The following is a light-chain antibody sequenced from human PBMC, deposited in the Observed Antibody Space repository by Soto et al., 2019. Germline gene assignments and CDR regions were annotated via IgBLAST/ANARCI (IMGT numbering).Light chain of an antibody. CDR2: ATS. CDR3: QQYGSSSWT. CDR1: QSVSSSY. J-gene: IGKJ1*01. V-gene: IGKV3-20*01. Sequence: ELVLTQSPGTLSLSPGESATISCSASQSVSSSYLAWYQQKPGQAPRLLIYATSTRATGVPDRFSGSGSGTDFTLTISSLEPEDFAVYYCQQYGSSSWTFGQGSKLEIK.